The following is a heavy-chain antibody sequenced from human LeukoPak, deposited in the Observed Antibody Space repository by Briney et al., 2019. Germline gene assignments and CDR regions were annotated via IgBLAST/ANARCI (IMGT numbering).Heavy chain of an antibody. CDR1: GGSISGTSYY. CDR3: ARVQSRLSWFDP. J-gene: IGHJ5*02. CDR2: IYYGGSN. Sequence: SETLSLTCTVSGGSISGTSYYWGRIPQPPGKGLEWIGSIYYGGSNYYNPSLQSRITISVDTTKNQFSLKLSSVTAADTAVYYCARVQSRLSWFDPWGQGTLVTVSS. V-gene: IGHV4-39*07.